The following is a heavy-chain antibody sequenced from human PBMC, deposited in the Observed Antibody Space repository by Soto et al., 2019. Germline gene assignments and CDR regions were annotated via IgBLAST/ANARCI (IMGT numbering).Heavy chain of an antibody. Sequence: SVKVSCKASGGTLSSYAISWVRQAPGQGLEWMGGIIPIFGTANYAQKFQGRVTITADKSTSTAYMELSSLRSEDTAVYYCAREYCSSTSCKSNWFDPWGQGTLVTVSS. CDR1: GGTLSSYA. V-gene: IGHV1-69*06. D-gene: IGHD2-2*01. CDR2: IIPIFGTA. CDR3: AREYCSSTSCKSNWFDP. J-gene: IGHJ5*02.